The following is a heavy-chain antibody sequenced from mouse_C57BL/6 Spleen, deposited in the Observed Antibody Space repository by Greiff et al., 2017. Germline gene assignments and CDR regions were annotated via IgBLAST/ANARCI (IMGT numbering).Heavy chain of an antibody. V-gene: IGHV5-4*03. CDR3: ASCSNGGYYYAMDY. J-gene: IGHJ4*01. D-gene: IGHD2-5*01. Sequence: EVMLVESGGGLVKPGGSLKLSCAASGFTFSSYAMSWVRQTPEKRLEWVATISDGGSYTYYPDNVKGRVTISRDNAKNNLYLQMSHLKSEDTAMYYCASCSNGGYYYAMDYWGQGTSVTVSS. CDR2: ISDGGSYT. CDR1: GFTFSSYA.